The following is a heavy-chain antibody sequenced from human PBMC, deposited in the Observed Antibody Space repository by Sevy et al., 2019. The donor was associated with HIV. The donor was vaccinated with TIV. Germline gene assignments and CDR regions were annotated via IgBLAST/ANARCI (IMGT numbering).Heavy chain of an antibody. J-gene: IGHJ5*02. V-gene: IGHV1-24*01. CDR1: GYTLTKLS. CDR3: ATVGLRYYSGSSSYQGDWFDP. Sequence: ASVKVSCKVSGYTLTKLSIHWVRQAPGKGLEWMRDFDSQDGETIYSQRFQGRVTMTVDTPTDTAYMDLSSLTSEDTAVYYCATVGLRYYSGSSSYQGDWFDPWGQGTLVTVSS. D-gene: IGHD2-15*01. CDR2: FDSQDGET.